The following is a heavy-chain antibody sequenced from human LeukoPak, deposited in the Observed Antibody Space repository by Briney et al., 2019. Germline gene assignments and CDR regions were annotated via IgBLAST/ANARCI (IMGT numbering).Heavy chain of an antibody. CDR1: GGSISSSNW. Sequence: SETLSLTCAVSGGSISSSNWWSWVRQPPGKGLEWIGEIYHSGSTNYNPSLKSRVTILVDKSKNQFSLKLSSVTAADTAVYYCARHSSSWYLDYWGQGTLVTVSS. J-gene: IGHJ4*02. V-gene: IGHV4-4*02. CDR2: IYHSGST. D-gene: IGHD6-13*01. CDR3: ARHSSSWYLDY.